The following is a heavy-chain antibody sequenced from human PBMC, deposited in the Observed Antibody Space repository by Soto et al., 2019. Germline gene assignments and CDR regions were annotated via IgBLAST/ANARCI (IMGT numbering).Heavy chain of an antibody. CDR3: ARGSPFITMIVVVIRPPDY. CDR2: ISYDGSNK. J-gene: IGHJ4*02. D-gene: IGHD3-22*01. Sequence: LSCAASGFTFSSYAMHWVRQAPGKGLEWVAVISYDGSNKYYADSVKGRFTISRDNSKNSLYLQMNSLRAEDTAVYYCARGSPFITMIVVVIRPPDYWGQGTLVTVST. V-gene: IGHV3-30-3*01. CDR1: GFTFSSYA.